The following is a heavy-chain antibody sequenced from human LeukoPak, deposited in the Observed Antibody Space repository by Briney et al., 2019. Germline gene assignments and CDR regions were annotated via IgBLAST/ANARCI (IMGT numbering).Heavy chain of an antibody. J-gene: IGHJ3*01. CDR1: GFTFSIHA. CDR3: ARGIDPTPNDVFDV. Sequence: GGSLRLSCAASGFTFSIHAIPWVRQAPGKGLEWVAVISYDGSKKYYADSVKGRFTISRDNSKNTLYLQMNSLRAEDTAVYYCARGIDPTPNDVFDVWGPGTMVTVSS. V-gene: IGHV3-30*04. D-gene: IGHD2-21*01. CDR2: ISYDGSKK.